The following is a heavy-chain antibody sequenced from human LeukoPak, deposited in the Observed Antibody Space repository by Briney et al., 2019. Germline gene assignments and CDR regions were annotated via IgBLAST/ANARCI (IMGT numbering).Heavy chain of an antibody. CDR3: ASNLAAYSSTWALGY. CDR1: GFTVSSSY. D-gene: IGHD6-13*01. V-gene: IGHV3-11*01. CDR2: ISTTGSSI. J-gene: IGHJ4*02. Sequence: PGGSLRLSCAASGFTVSSSYMSWIRQAPGRGLEWVSYISTTGSSIYYADSVKGRFTISRDNAKNSLYLQMNSLRAEDTAVYYCASNLAAYSSTWALGYWGQGTLVIVSS.